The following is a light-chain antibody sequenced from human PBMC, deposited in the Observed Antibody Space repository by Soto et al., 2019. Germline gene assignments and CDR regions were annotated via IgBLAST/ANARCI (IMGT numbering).Light chain of an antibody. CDR2: ATS. Sequence: ETEMTQSPGTLSVSPGETVTVSCRASQSVSSNVAWYQQKPGQAPRLLMYATSTRATGIPARFSGSGSGTEFTLTISSLEFEDFAVYYCKQYNNLYTFGQGTKV. V-gene: IGKV3-15*01. J-gene: IGKJ2*01. CDR1: QSVSSN. CDR3: KQYNNLYT.